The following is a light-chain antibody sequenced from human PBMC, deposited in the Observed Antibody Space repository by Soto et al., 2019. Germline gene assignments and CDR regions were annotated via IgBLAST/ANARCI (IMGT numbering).Light chain of an antibody. Sequence: EIVMTQSPATLSVSPGERATLSCRASQSVSSNLAWYRQKPGQAPSLLIYGASARATGIPARFSGSGSGTEFTLTISSLQSEDFAVYYCQHYNNWPFTFGQGTKVDI. V-gene: IGKV3-15*01. CDR3: QHYNNWPFT. J-gene: IGKJ2*01. CDR1: QSVSSN. CDR2: GAS.